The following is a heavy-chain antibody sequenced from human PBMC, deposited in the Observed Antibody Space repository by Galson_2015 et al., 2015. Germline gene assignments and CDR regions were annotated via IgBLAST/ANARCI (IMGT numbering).Heavy chain of an antibody. J-gene: IGHJ4*02. D-gene: IGHD6-13*01. V-gene: IGHV3-64*02. Sequence: SLRLSRAASGFTFSSYAMHWVRQAPGKGLEYVSAISSNGGSTYYADSVKGRFTISRDNSKNTLYLQMGSLRAEDMAVYYCARGGIAAAGTGYYFDYWGQGTLVTVSS. CDR3: ARGGIAAAGTGYYFDY. CDR1: GFTFSSYA. CDR2: ISSNGGST.